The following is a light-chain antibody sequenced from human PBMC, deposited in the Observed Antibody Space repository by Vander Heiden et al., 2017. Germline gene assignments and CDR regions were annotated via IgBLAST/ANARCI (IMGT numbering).Light chain of an antibody. CDR2: WAS. V-gene: IGKV4-1*01. CDR3: QRDASTRST. CDR1: QSVLYSSNNKNY. Sequence: DIVMTQSPDSLAVSLGERATINCGSSQSVLYSSNNKNYLAWYQQKPVQPPKLLIYWASSRESGVPDRFRGSRSGTDFTLTMNSLQAEDVAVYYCQRDASTRSTFGYGAKVSIK. J-gene: IGKJ3*01.